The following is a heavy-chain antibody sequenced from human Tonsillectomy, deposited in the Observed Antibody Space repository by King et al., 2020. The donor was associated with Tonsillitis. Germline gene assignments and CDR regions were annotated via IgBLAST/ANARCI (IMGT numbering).Heavy chain of an antibody. CDR2: IHYSGST. Sequence: QLQESGPGLVKPSETLSLTCTVSGGSISSYYWSWIRQPPGKGLEWMGYIHYSGSTNYNPSLKSRVTISVDTSKNQFSLKLRSVTAADTAVYYCARSGGSNWYFFDYWGQGTLATVSS. V-gene: IGHV4-59*01. J-gene: IGHJ4*02. CDR1: GGSISSYY. D-gene: IGHD6-13*01. CDR3: ARSGGSNWYFFDY.